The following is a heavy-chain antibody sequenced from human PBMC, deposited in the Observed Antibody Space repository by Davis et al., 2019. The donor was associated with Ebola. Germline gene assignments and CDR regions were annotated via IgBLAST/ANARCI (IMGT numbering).Heavy chain of an antibody. V-gene: IGHV3-23*01. CDR2: ISGSGGST. D-gene: IGHD2-2*02. CDR3: ARDQLLYDGLDY. CDR1: GFTFSSYA. Sequence: GESLKISCAASGFTFSSYAMRWVRQAPGKGLEWVPAISGSGGSTYYADSVKGRFTISRDNAKNSLYLQMNSLRAEDTAVYYCARDQLLYDGLDYWGQGTLVTVSS. J-gene: IGHJ4*02.